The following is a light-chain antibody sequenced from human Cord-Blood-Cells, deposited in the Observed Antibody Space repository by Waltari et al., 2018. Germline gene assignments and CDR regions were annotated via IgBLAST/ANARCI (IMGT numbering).Light chain of an antibody. CDR2: KAS. V-gene: IGKV1-5*03. CDR1: QSISSW. J-gene: IGKJ1*01. Sequence: DIQMTQSPSTLSASVGDRVTITCRASQSISSWLAWYQQQPGKAPKLLIYKASSLESGVPSRFGGSGSGTEFTLTISSLQPDYFATYYCQQYNSYGTFSQGTKVEIK. CDR3: QQYNSYGT.